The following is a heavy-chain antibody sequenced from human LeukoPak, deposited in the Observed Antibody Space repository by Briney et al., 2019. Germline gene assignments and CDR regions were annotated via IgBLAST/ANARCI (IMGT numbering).Heavy chain of an antibody. D-gene: IGHD2-21*02. V-gene: IGHV3-23*01. Sequence: GGSLRFSCAASGFTFSSYAMHWVRQAPGKGLEWVSSISGFGGSTYYADSVKGRFTISRDNSKNTLYLQMNSLRAEDTAVYYCAKAYGASAAPATAIRTFVYWGQGTLVTVSS. CDR3: AKAYGASAAPATAIRTFVY. CDR1: GFTFSSYA. J-gene: IGHJ4*02. CDR2: ISGFGGST.